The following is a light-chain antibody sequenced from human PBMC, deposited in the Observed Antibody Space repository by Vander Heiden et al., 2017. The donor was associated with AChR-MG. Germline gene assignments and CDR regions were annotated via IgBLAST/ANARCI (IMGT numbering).Light chain of an antibody. CDR3: SSYTSTSHVL. V-gene: IGLV2-14*03. CDR1: SSDVGGYNY. CDR2: DVS. J-gene: IGLJ2*01. Sequence: QSALTQPASVSGSPGQSITISCTGTSSDVGGYNYVSWYQRHPGKAPKLMIYDVSKRPSGVSDRFSGSKSGNTASLTISGLQAEDEADYYCSSYTSTSHVLFGGGTRLTVL.